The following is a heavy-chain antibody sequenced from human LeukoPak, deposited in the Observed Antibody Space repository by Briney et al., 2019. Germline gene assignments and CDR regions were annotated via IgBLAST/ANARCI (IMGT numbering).Heavy chain of an antibody. V-gene: IGHV3-53*01. D-gene: IGHD3-3*01. CDR3: ARGVPYDSWSGPHYSDY. CDR1: GFTVSSIH. CDR2: TYTGGNS. J-gene: IGHJ4*02. Sequence: GGSLRLSCAASGFTVSSIHMVWVRQAPGKGLEWVSVTYTGGNSYYADSVKGRFIISRDISKNSLYLQMNSLRAEDTAVYYCARGVPYDSWSGPHYSDYWGQGTLVTVSS.